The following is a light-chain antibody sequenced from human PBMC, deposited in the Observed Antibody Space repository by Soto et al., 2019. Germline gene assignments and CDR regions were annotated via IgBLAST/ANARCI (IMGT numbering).Light chain of an antibody. CDR1: QNVRDN. CDR3: QQYLDWPLT. V-gene: IGKV3-15*01. J-gene: IGKJ3*01. Sequence: EILMTQSPATLSVSPGERATLSCRASQNVRDNVAWYQQKPGQAPRLLISGASTRATGIPARFSGSGYGTEFTLTISSLQSEEFAEYYCQQYLDWPLTFGPGTKVDIK. CDR2: GAS.